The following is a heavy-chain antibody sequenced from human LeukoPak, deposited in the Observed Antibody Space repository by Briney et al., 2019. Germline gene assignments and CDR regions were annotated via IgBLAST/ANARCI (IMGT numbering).Heavy chain of an antibody. CDR3: AKDAGHRDLIPSDFFDY. J-gene: IGHJ4*02. Sequence: GGSLRLSCAASGFVFSDYGMHWVRQAPGKGLEWVAGTWYDDSNKYYGDSVKGRFTISRDNSKDTLYLQMNSLRAEDTAVYYCAKDAGHRDLIPSDFFDYWGQGNLVTVSS. D-gene: IGHD2-2*02. V-gene: IGHV3-33*06. CDR1: GFVFSDYG. CDR2: TWYDDSNK.